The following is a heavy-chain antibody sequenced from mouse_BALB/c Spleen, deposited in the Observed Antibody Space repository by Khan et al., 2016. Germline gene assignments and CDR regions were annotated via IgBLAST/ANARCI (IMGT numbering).Heavy chain of an antibody. J-gene: IGHJ4*01. V-gene: IGHV2-3*01. D-gene: IGHD1-2*01. CDR2: IWGDGST. Sequence: VQLQESGPGLVAPSQSLSITCTVSGFSLTSYGVSWVRQPPGKGLEWLGAIWGDGSTNYHSALISRLSISKDNSKSQDFLIRNRLQTDDTTTYYCATFTTAYYYAMDYGGQGTSVTGSS. CDR3: ATFTTAYYYAMDY. CDR1: GFSLTSYG.